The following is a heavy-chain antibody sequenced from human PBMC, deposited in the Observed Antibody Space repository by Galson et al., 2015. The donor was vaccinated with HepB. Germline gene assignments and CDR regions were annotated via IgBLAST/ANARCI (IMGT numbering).Heavy chain of an antibody. J-gene: IGHJ6*02. D-gene: IGHD5-18*01. Sequence: SVKLSCKASGYTFTDYYMHWVRQAPGQGLEWMGWINPNSGGTNYEQKFQGWVTMTRATAISTAYMELSRLRSDDTAVYYCARDAKDTAMPYYYDFYGMDVWFQGTTVTVSS. CDR3: ARDAKDTAMPYYYDFYGMDV. CDR1: GYTFTDYY. CDR2: INPNSGGT. V-gene: IGHV1-2*04.